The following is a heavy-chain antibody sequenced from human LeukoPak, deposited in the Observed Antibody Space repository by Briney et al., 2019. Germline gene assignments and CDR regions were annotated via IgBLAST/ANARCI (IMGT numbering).Heavy chain of an antibody. V-gene: IGHV4-34*01. CDR3: ARIQLWPLHYFDY. J-gene: IGHJ4*02. CDR2: INHSGDT. CDR1: GYSLGKNYY. D-gene: IGHD5-18*01. Sequence: SETLSLTCAVSGYSLGKNYYWSWIRQPPGKGLEWIGEINHSGDTKYNPSLKSRVTISVDTSKNQFSLKVSSVTAADTAVYYCARIQLWPLHYFDYWGQGTLVTVSS.